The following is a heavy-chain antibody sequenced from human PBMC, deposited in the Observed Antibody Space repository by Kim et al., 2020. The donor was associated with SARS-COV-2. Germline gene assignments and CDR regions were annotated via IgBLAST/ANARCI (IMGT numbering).Heavy chain of an antibody. CDR1: GGSISSGGYY. CDR2: IDYSGST. D-gene: IGHD3-3*01. Sequence: SETLSLTCTVSGGSISSGGYYWSWIRQHPGKGLEWIGYIDYSGSTYYNPSLKSRVTISVDTSKNQFSLKLSSVTAADTAVYYCARAMGITIFGVVIVNWFDPWGQGTLVTVSS. V-gene: IGHV4-31*03. CDR3: ARAMGITIFGVVIVNWFDP. J-gene: IGHJ5*02.